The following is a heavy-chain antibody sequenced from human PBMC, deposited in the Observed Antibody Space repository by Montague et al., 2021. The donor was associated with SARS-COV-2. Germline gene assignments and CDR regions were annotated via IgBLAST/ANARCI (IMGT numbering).Heavy chain of an antibody. Sequence: SETLSLTCTVSGGSITRNYYWGWIRRPPGKGLEWVGNIYYSGTTFINPSLGSRVTISVDASKNQFSLNLTSVTAADTAVYYCARPLVRGVPKAFDIWGQGALVIVSS. CDR2: IYYSGTT. D-gene: IGHD3-10*01. V-gene: IGHV4-39*01. J-gene: IGHJ3*02. CDR3: ARPLVRGVPKAFDI. CDR1: GGSITRNYY.